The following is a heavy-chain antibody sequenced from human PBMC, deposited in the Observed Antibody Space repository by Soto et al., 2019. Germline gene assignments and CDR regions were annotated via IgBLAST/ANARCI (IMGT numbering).Heavy chain of an antibody. CDR2: IWYDGSNK. J-gene: IGHJ4*02. D-gene: IGHD4-4*01. Sequence: GGSLRLSCSASGFTFSSYGMHWVRQAPGKGLEWVAVIWYDGSNKYYADSVKGRFTISRDNSKNTLYLQMNSLRAEDTAVYYCARGRMSLTTVYLSSDYYFDYWGQGTLVTVSS. CDR3: ARGRMSLTTVYLSSDYYFDY. V-gene: IGHV3-33*01. CDR1: GFTFSSYG.